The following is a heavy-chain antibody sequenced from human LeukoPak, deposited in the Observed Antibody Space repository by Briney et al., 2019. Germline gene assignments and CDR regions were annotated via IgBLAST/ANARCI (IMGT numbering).Heavy chain of an antibody. Sequence: PGGSLRLSCVGSGFTFSNYLMNWVRQAPGKGLEWVSFISSTGGTIYYADAVKGRFTVSRDDAKNSLLLQMNSLRAEDTAVYYCARVAAHDWNDCLDYWGQGTLVTVSS. CDR2: ISSTGGTI. CDR3: ARVAAHDWNDCLDY. J-gene: IGHJ4*02. CDR1: GFTFSNYL. D-gene: IGHD1-1*01. V-gene: IGHV3-48*01.